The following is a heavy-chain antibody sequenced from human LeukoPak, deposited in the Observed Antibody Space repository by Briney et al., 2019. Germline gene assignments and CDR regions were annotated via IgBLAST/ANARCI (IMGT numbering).Heavy chain of an antibody. CDR1: GFTFRYHA. D-gene: IGHD1-26*01. Sequence: GGSLRLSCAASGFTFRYHAMRWARQAPGKGLEWVGFIRGKVYGETTEYAASVQGRFTISKDDSRTIAYLQMNSLKPEDTAVYYCARHSGSLDSWGQGTLVTVSS. CDR3: ARHSGSLDS. V-gene: IGHV3-49*02. J-gene: IGHJ4*02. CDR2: IRGKVYGETT.